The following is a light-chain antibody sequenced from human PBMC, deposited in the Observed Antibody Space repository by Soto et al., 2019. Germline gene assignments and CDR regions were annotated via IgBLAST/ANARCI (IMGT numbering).Light chain of an antibody. CDR3: QSYDSTDPVV. CDR2: EDD. V-gene: IGLV6-57*04. J-gene: IGLJ2*01. CDR1: SGSIASNY. Sequence: NFMLTQPHSVSESPGKTVTISCTRSSGSIASNYVQWYQQRPGSAPTTLIYEDDQRPSGVPDRFSGSIDSSSNSASLTISGLKTEDEAYYYCQSYDSTDPVVFGGGTKVTVL.